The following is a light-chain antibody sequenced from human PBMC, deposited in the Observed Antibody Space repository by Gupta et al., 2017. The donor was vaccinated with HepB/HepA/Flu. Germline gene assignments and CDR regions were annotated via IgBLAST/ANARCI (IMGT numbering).Light chain of an antibody. V-gene: IGKV1-9*01. CDR1: QEINSY. CDR3: QHRNSSPIP. CDR2: TAS. J-gene: IGKJ5*01. Sequence: DIELTQSPSFLSASVGDRVTISCRASQEINSYLIWYQQKPGKAPNLLIYTASTVKGGVPSRFSGSGYGTEFTLTISSRQPEDFANYYCQHRNSSPIPFGQGTQLDIK.